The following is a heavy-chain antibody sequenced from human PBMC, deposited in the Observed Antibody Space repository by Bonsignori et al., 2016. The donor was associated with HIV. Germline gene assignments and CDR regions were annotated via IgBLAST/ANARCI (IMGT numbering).Heavy chain of an antibody. CDR1: GGSINNYY. V-gene: IGHV4-4*07. J-gene: IGHJ4*02. D-gene: IGHD6-13*01. CDR2: IYDSGST. CDR3: ARVAGYSSSWYPYFFDS. Sequence: QVQLQESGPGLVKPSETLSLTYTVSGGSINNYYWSWIRQPAGKELEWIGRIYDSGSTNYNPSLKSRVIMSIDTSKNHFSLKLNSVTAADTAVYYCARVAGYSSSWYPYFFDSWGQGTLVTVSS.